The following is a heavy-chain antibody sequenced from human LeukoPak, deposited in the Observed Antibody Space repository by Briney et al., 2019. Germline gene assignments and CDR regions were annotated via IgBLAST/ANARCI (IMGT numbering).Heavy chain of an antibody. CDR1: GFTFSSHW. CDR3: ALSWGYFGSGSHLNY. CDR2: INSEGSTT. V-gene: IGHV3-74*01. D-gene: IGHD3-10*01. J-gene: IGHJ4*01. Sequence: GGSLRLSCAASGFTFSSHWMHWVRQAPGKGLLWVSRINSEGSTTHYADSAKGRFTVSRDNAKNTLYLHMKSLRVDDTAVYHCALSWGYFGSGSHLNYWGHGNLVTVSS.